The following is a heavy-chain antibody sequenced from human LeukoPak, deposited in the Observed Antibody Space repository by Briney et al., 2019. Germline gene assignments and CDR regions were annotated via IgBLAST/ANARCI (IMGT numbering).Heavy chain of an antibody. J-gene: IGHJ4*02. V-gene: IGHV3-21*01. Sequence: PGGSLRLSCAASGFTFSSYNMNRVRQAPGKGLEWVSSISSSSGYIYYADSVKGRFTISRDNAKNSLYLQMNSLKAEDTAVYYCARDRYYYDSRGYSLDYWGQGTLVTVSS. CDR1: GFTFSSYN. D-gene: IGHD3-22*01. CDR3: ARDRYYYDSRGYSLDY. CDR2: ISSSSGYI.